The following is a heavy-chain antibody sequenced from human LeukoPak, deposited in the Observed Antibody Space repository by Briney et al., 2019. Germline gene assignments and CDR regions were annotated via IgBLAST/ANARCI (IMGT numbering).Heavy chain of an antibody. D-gene: IGHD2-2*03. Sequence: GESLKISCKGSGYRFSNYYIAWVRQMPGKGLEWMGIIYPGDSDTRYSPSFQGQVTISADKSISTAYLQWSSLKASDTAMYYCARSLGYCSSTSCYGSGPNFDYWGQGTLVTVSS. V-gene: IGHV5-51*01. J-gene: IGHJ4*02. CDR2: IYPGDSDT. CDR1: GYRFSNYY. CDR3: ARSLGYCSSTSCYGSGPNFDY.